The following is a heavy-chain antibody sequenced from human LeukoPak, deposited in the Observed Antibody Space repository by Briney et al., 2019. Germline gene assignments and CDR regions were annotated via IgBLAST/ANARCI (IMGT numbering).Heavy chain of an antibody. V-gene: IGHV5-10-1*01. CDR1: GYIFTNYW. CDR3: VGQVTHIAAAGIDY. D-gene: IGHD6-13*01. Sequence: GESLKISCKGSGYIFTNYWISWVRQMPGKGLEWMGRIDPSDSYTNYSPSFQGHVTISADTSIGTAYLQWSSLKASDTAMYYCVGQVTHIAAAGIDYWGQGTLVTVSS. J-gene: IGHJ4*02. CDR2: IDPSDSYT.